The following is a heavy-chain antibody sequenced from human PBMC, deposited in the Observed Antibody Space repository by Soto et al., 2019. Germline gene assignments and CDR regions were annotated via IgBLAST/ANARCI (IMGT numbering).Heavy chain of an antibody. D-gene: IGHD3-10*01. J-gene: IGHJ4*02. CDR3: ARGGLSDSGSYIRGDY. CDR1: GGKCINHG. V-gene: IGHV3-74*01. Sequence: GSQRLRCGASGGKCINHGVRRVRQAPGKGLVWVSRIKSDGSSISYADSVKGRFTISRDNARNTLYLQMNSLRAEDTDVYYCARGGLSDSGSYIRGDYWGQATLVTVYS. CDR2: IKSDGSSI.